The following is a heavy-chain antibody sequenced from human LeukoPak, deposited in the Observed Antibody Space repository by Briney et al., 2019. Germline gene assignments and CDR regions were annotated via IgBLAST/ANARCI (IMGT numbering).Heavy chain of an antibody. CDR3: ARVRYFEGYYYYMDV. CDR2: IIPIFGTA. CDR1: GGTFSSYA. J-gene: IGHJ6*03. V-gene: IGHV1-69*05. Sequence: ASVKVSCKASGGTFSSYAIGWVRQAPGQGLEWMGGIIPIFGTANYAQKFQGRVTITTDESTSTAYMELSSLRSEDTAVYYCARVRYFEGYYYYMDVWGKGTTVTVSS. D-gene: IGHD3-9*01.